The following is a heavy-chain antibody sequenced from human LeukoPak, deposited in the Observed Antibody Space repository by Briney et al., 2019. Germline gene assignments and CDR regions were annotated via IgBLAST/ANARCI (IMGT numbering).Heavy chain of an antibody. V-gene: IGHV1-2*02. Sequence: ASVKVSCKASGYTFTGYYIHWVRQAPGQGLEWMGWINPNSGGTNYAQKFQGRVTMTEDTSTDTAYMELSSLRSEDTAVYYCATALPGAIVVVPAAIPYARWGQGTLVTVSS. J-gene: IGHJ4*02. CDR2: INPNSGGT. D-gene: IGHD2-2*01. CDR1: GYTFTGYY. CDR3: ATALPGAIVVVPAAIPYAR.